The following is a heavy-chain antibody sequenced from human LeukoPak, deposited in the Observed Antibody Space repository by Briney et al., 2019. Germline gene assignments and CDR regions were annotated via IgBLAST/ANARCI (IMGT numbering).Heavy chain of an antibody. CDR3: ALMALNGGKGIDY. Sequence: ASVKVSCKASGYTFSSYDINWVRQATGQGLEWMGWMNPNSGNTGYAQKFQGRVTMTRNTSISTAYMELSSLRSEDTAVYYCALMALNGGKGIDYWAQGTLVTVSS. V-gene: IGHV1-8*01. J-gene: IGHJ4*02. D-gene: IGHD5-24*01. CDR1: GYTFSSYD. CDR2: MNPNSGNT.